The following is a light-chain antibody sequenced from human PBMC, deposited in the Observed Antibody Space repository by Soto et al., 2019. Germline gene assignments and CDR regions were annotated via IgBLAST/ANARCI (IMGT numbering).Light chain of an antibody. CDR2: DAS. CDR3: QQCAHSPLT. Sequence: EIVLTQSPGTLSLSPGERATLSCRASQSVDNNYLAWFRQKPGQAPRLLIYDASSRATGIPDRFSGSGSGTDFTLTISRLEPEDFAVYYCQQCAHSPLTFGGGTKVEIK. V-gene: IGKV3-20*01. J-gene: IGKJ4*01. CDR1: QSVDNNY.